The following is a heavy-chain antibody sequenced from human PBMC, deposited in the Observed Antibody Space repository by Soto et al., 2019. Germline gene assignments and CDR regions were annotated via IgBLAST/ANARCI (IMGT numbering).Heavy chain of an antibody. D-gene: IGHD3-22*01. Sequence: ASVKVSCKASGYTFSGHAIHWLRQAPGQRPEWLGWISAYNSNTNYSEKLEGRVTFTTDTVTSTAYMELTSLRSDDTAVYYCAREVTYYYDSSGYPHNWFDPWGQGTLVTVSS. CDR2: ISAYNSNT. V-gene: IGHV1-18*01. CDR1: GYTFSGHA. CDR3: AREVTYYYDSSGYPHNWFDP. J-gene: IGHJ5*02.